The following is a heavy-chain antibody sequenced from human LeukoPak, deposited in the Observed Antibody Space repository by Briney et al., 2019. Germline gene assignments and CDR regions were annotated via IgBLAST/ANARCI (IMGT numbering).Heavy chain of an antibody. CDR3: AKPYYYDSSGYSDYYYGMDV. D-gene: IGHD3-22*01. CDR2: ISGSGGST. Sequence: PGRSLRLSCAASGFTFSSYAMSWVRQAPGKGLEWVSAISGSGGSTYYADSVKGRFTISRDNSKNTLYLQMNSLRAEDTAVYYCAKPYYYDSSGYSDYYYGMDVWGQGTTVTVSS. CDR1: GFTFSSYA. V-gene: IGHV3-23*01. J-gene: IGHJ6*02.